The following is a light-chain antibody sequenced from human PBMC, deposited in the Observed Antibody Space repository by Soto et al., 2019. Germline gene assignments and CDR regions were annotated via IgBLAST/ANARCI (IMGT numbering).Light chain of an antibody. CDR3: SSYTTNTILYV. J-gene: IGLJ1*01. CDR2: ANS. Sequence: QSVLTQPPSVSGAPGQRITISCTGSSSNFGAGYDVHWYQQLPGTAPKLLIYANSNRPSGVPDRFSGSKSGTSASLAITGLQAEDEADYYCSSYTTNTILYVFGSGTKLTVL. V-gene: IGLV1-40*01. CDR1: SSNFGAGYD.